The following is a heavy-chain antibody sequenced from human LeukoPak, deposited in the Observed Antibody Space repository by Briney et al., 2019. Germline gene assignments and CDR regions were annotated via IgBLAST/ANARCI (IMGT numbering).Heavy chain of an antibody. CDR2: ISYDGSNK. Sequence: GRSLRLSCAASGFTFSSYAMHWVRQAPGKGLEWVAVISYDGSNKYYADSVKGRFTISRDNSKNTLYLQMNSLRAEDTAVYYCARGRYSSSSLYFDYWGQGTLVTVSS. CDR3: ARGRYSSSSLYFDY. J-gene: IGHJ4*02. D-gene: IGHD6-6*01. CDR1: GFTFSSYA. V-gene: IGHV3-30*01.